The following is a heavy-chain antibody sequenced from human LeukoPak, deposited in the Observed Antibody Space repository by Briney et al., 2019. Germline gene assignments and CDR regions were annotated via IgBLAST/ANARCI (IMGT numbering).Heavy chain of an antibody. CDR3: TTESSDYGDYLDAFDI. Sequence: GGSLRLSCAASGFTFSNAWMSWVRQAPGKGLEWVGRIKSKTDGGTTDYAAPVNGRFTISRDDSKNTLYLQMNSLKTEDTAVYYCTTESSDYGDYLDAFDIWGQGTMVTVSS. V-gene: IGHV3-15*01. CDR2: IKSKTDGGTT. J-gene: IGHJ3*02. D-gene: IGHD4-17*01. CDR1: GFTFSNAW.